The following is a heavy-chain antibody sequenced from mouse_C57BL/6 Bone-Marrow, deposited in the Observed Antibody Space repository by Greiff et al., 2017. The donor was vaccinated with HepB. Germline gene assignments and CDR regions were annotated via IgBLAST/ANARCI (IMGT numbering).Heavy chain of an antibody. V-gene: IGHV1-82*01. J-gene: IGHJ1*03. CDR1: GYAFSSSW. Sequence: QVQLQQSGPELVKPGASVKISCKASGYAFSSSWMNWVKQRPGKGLEWIGRIYPGDGDTNYNGKFKGKATLTADKSSSTAYMQLSSLTSEDSAVYFCARSLLLQLDVWGTGTTVTVAS. CDR2: IYPGDGDT. D-gene: IGHD1-1*01. CDR3: ARSLLLQLDV.